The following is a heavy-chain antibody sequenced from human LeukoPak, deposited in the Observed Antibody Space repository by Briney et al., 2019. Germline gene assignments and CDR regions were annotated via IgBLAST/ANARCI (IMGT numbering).Heavy chain of an antibody. Sequence: ASVKVSCKASGYTFVNYEINWVRQAPGQGLEWMGWMKANSGDTGYPERFRGRVTMTRDTSVSTAYMELNNLRSEDTAVYYCARGNCSGHACYTADFLQHWGQGTLITVS. V-gene: IGHV1-8*01. CDR2: MKANSGDT. D-gene: IGHD2-15*01. CDR3: ARGNCSGHACYTADFLQH. CDR1: GYTFVNYE. J-gene: IGHJ1*01.